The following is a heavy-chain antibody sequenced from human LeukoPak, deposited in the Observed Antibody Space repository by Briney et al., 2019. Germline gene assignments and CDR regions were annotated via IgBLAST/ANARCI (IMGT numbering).Heavy chain of an antibody. CDR2: ISGSGGST. D-gene: IGHD2-2*01. CDR1: GFTFSSYA. J-gene: IGHJ4*02. Sequence: GGSLRLSCAASGFTFSSYAMSWVRQAPGKGLEWVSAISGSGGSTYYADSVKGRFTISRDNSKNTLYLQMNSLRAGDTAVYYCAKSIVVVPAATDYWGQGTLVTVSS. V-gene: IGHV3-23*01. CDR3: AKSIVVVPAATDY.